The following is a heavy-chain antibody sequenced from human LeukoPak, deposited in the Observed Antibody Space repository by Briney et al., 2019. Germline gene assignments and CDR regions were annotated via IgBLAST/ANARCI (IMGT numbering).Heavy chain of an antibody. J-gene: IGHJ4*02. CDR1: GFTLSSYG. Sequence: GGSLRLSCAASGFTLSSYGMHWVRQGPGKGLEWVAIISYDGSNKYYGDSVKGRFTISRDNSKNTLFLQMNSLRPEDTAVYYCARGRTGGFDYWGQGTLVTVSS. D-gene: IGHD1-1*01. V-gene: IGHV3-30*03. CDR3: ARGRTGGFDY. CDR2: ISYDGSNK.